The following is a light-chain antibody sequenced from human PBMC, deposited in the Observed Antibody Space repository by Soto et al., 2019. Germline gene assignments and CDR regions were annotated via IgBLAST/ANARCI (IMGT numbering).Light chain of an antibody. Sequence: EIVLTQSPATLSLSPGERATLSCRASQSVSNSLAWYQQKSGQAPRLLIYDASNRATGIPARFGGSGSGTDFTLTTSGLEPEDFAVYYCQQGSAWPLTFGGGTKVGIK. CDR3: QQGSAWPLT. V-gene: IGKV3-11*01. CDR2: DAS. J-gene: IGKJ4*01. CDR1: QSVSNS.